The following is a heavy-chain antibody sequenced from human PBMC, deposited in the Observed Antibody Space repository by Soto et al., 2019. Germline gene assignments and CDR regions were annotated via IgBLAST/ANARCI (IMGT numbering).Heavy chain of an antibody. D-gene: IGHD1-7*01. V-gene: IGHV1-18*01. J-gene: IGHJ5*02. CDR3: ARDRGYNWNYGWLDP. Sequence: QVQLVQSGAEVKKPGASVKVSCKASGYTCSSYGISWVRQAPGQGLEWMGRLSAYNGNTNYAQKLQGRVTMTTDTSTSTAYLELRSLRSDDTAVYDCARDRGYNWNYGWLDPWGQGTLVTVSS. CDR1: GYTCSSYG. CDR2: LSAYNGNT.